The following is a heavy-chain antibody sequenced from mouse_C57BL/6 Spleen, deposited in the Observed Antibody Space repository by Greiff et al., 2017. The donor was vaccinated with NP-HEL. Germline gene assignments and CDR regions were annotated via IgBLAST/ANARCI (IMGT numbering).Heavy chain of an antibody. CDR2: ISSGSSTI. J-gene: IGHJ2*01. Sequence: DVQLVESGGGLVKPGGSLKLSCAASGFTFSDYGMHWVRQAPEKGLEWVAYISSGSSTIYYADTVKGRFTISRDNAKNTLFLQMTSLRSEDTAMYYCARRLLNYFDYWGQGTTLTVSS. CDR3: ARRLLNYFDY. D-gene: IGHD1-1*01. V-gene: IGHV5-17*01. CDR1: GFTFSDYG.